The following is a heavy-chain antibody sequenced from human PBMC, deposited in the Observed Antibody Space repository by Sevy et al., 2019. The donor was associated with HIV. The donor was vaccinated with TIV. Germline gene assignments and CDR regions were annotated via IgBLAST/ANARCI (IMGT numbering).Heavy chain of an antibody. CDR3: AREPAAISKSFYYYYGMDV. D-gene: IGHD2-2*01. V-gene: IGHV3-7*01. J-gene: IGHJ6*02. Sequence: GGSLRLSCAASGFTFSSYWMSWVRQAPGKGLEWVANIKQDGSEKYYVDSVKGRFTISRDNAKNSLYLQMNSLRAEDTAVYYCAREPAAISKSFYYYYGMDVWGQGTTVSVSS. CDR1: GFTFSSYW. CDR2: IKQDGSEK.